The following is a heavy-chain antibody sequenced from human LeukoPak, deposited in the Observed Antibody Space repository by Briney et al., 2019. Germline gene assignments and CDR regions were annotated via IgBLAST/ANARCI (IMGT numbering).Heavy chain of an antibody. J-gene: IGHJ3*02. Sequence: SETLSLTCAVSGGSISSSNWWSWVRQPPGKGLEWIGEIYHSGSTNYNPSLESRVSISGDKSKNLFSLKLNSVTAADTAVYYCARNANPTDAFDIWGQGTMVTVFS. D-gene: IGHD2-2*01. CDR1: GGSISSSNW. CDR2: IYHSGST. CDR3: ARNANPTDAFDI. V-gene: IGHV4-4*02.